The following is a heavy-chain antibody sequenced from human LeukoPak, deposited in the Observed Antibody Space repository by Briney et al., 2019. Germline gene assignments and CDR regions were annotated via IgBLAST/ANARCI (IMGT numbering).Heavy chain of an antibody. CDR2: IDHSGTT. D-gene: IGHD4-17*01. V-gene: IGHV4-59*08. Sequence: TSETLSLTCTVSGGSIGSYYWSWIRQPPGKGLGCIGYIDHSGTTNYYPSLKSRLTISADTSKNQFSLKLNSLTAADTAIYYCARQRDYADYFDAFDVWGQGTMVTVSS. CDR3: ARQRDYADYFDAFDV. J-gene: IGHJ3*01. CDR1: GGSIGSYY.